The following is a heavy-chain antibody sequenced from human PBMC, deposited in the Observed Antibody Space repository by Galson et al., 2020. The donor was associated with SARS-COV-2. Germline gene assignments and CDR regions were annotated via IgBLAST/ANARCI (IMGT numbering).Heavy chain of an antibody. CDR2: IYYSGST. CDR1: GGSISSSSYY. Sequence: ETSETLSLTCTVSGGSISSSSYYWGWIRQPPGKGLEWIGSIYYSGSTYYNPSLKSRVTISVDTSKNQFSLKLSSVTAADTAVYYCARLLGRGQNDIVVVPAAPSWGQGTLVTVSS. D-gene: IGHD2-2*01. CDR3: ARLLGRGQNDIVVVPAAPS. J-gene: IGHJ4*02. V-gene: IGHV4-39*01.